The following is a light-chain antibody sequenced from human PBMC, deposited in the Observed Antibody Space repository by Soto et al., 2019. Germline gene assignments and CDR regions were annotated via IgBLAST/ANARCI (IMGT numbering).Light chain of an antibody. CDR3: QQANSFPYT. V-gene: IGKV3-20*01. Sequence: EIVLTQSPGTLSLSPGKRATLSCRASQSISSSYLAWYQQRPGQAPRLLIYGASSRATGIPDRFSGSGSGTEFTLTISRLEPEDFATYYCQQANSFPYTFGQGTKLEIK. CDR2: GAS. J-gene: IGKJ2*01. CDR1: QSISSSY.